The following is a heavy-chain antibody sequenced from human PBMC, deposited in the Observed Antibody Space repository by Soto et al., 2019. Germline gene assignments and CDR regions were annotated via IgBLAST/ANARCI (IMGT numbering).Heavy chain of an antibody. CDR1: GGSISSGDYY. D-gene: IGHD3-10*01. CDR2: IYYSGST. Sequence: SETLSLTCTVSGGSISSGDYYWSWIRQPPGKGLEWIGYIYYSGSTYYNPSLKSRVTISVDTSKNQFSLKLSSVTAADTAVYYCARGTRYYGSNPLDYWGQGTLVTVS. CDR3: ARGTRYYGSNPLDY. J-gene: IGHJ4*02. V-gene: IGHV4-30-4*01.